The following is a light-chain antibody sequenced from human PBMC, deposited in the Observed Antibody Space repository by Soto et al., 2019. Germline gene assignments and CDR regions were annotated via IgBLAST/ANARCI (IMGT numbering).Light chain of an antibody. CDR3: QHYYSWPLT. CDR2: SAS. J-gene: IGKJ4*01. CDR1: ERINNY. V-gene: IGKV1-39*01. Sequence: DIQMTQSPSSLSASVGDGVTITCRASERINNYLNWYQQKPGRAPKLLIYSASSLQSGIPSRFSGSGSGTEFTLTISSLQSEDFALYFCQHYYSWPLTFGGGTKVDI.